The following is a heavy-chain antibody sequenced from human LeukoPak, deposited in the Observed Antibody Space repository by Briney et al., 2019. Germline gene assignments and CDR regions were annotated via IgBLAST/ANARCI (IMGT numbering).Heavy chain of an antibody. CDR3: ARGEGGYGSGSYNRY. CDR1: GFTFSSYA. Sequence: GRSLRLSCAASGFTFSSYAMHWVRQAPGKGLEWVAVISYDGSNKYCADSVKGRFTSSRDNSKNTLYLQMNSLRAEDTAVYYCARGEGGYGSGSYNRYWGQGTLVTVSS. V-gene: IGHV3-30-3*01. D-gene: IGHD3-10*01. CDR2: ISYDGSNK. J-gene: IGHJ4*02.